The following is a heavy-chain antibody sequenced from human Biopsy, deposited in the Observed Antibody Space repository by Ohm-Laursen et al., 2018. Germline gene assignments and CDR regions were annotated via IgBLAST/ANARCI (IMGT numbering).Heavy chain of an antibody. V-gene: IGHV4-34*08. D-gene: IGHD2-15*01. Sequence: GTLSLTCVVFGKTFSDYQWSWIRQPPGKGLEWIGQINQAGTTNYNPSLKSRVSISADASKYGFSLRLTSVTAADTAVYLCGNEVHGRDYWGLGAQVTVSS. CDR2: INQAGTT. CDR3: GNEVHGRDY. J-gene: IGHJ4*02. CDR1: GKTFSDYQ.